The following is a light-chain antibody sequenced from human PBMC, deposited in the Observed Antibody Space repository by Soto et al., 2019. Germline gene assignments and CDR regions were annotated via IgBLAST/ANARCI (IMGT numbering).Light chain of an antibody. J-gene: IGLJ1*01. CDR2: EVT. CDR3: SPHTDSDTYV. CDR1: SSDVGNYNR. Sequence: QSVLTQPPSVSGSPGQSVTISCTGTSSDVGNYNRVSWYQQPPGTAPKLMIYEVTSRPSGVPDRLSGSKSGNTASLTITGLQAEDEADYYCSPHTDSDTYVFGSGTNVTVL. V-gene: IGLV2-18*02.